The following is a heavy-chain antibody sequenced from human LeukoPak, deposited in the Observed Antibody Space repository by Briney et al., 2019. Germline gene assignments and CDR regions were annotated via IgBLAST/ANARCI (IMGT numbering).Heavy chain of an antibody. V-gene: IGHV3-23*01. Sequence: GGSLRLSCAASGFTFSSYAMSWVRQAPGKGLEWVSVISGSGGGTNYADSVKGRFTISRDNSKNTLYLQMNSLRAEDTAIYYCAKLLGYCSGGSCYSSFDYWGQGTLVTVSS. J-gene: IGHJ4*02. CDR1: GFTFSSYA. CDR2: ISGSGGGT. D-gene: IGHD2-15*01. CDR3: AKLLGYCSGGSCYSSFDY.